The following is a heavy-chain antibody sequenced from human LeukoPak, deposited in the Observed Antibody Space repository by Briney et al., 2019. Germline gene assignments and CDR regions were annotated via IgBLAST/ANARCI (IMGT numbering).Heavy chain of an antibody. D-gene: IGHD6-19*01. CDR1: GFTVSSEY. V-gene: IGHV3-53*01. Sequence: GGSLRLSCAASGFTVSSEYMSWVRQAPGKGLEWVSVIYSGGSTYYADSVKGRFTISRDNSKNTLYLQMNSLKAEDTAVYYCARGGLTVAGTPFDYWGQGTLVTVSS. J-gene: IGHJ4*02. CDR2: IYSGGST. CDR3: ARGGLTVAGTPFDY.